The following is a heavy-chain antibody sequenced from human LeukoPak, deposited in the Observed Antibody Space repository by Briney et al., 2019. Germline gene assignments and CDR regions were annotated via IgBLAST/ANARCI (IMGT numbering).Heavy chain of an antibody. D-gene: IGHD2-21*01. CDR3: ARVAYGGNWFDP. CDR2: IYYSGST. J-gene: IGHJ5*01. V-gene: IGHV4-59*01. Sequence: KPSETLSLKCPVYGDSINNYYWSWIRQPPGKGLEWIGNIYYSGSTDYNPSLKSRVTLSVNTSKNQFSLTLNYVIAADTAVYYCARVAYGGNWFDPWGQGILVTVSS. CDR1: GDSINNYY.